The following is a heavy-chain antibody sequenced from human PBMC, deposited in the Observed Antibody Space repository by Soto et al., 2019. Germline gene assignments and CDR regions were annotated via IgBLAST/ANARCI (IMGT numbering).Heavy chain of an antibody. D-gene: IGHD2-2*01. CDR3: ARDLGYCSSTSCYACCVYYDGMDV. CDR2: INAGNGNT. J-gene: IGHJ6*02. Sequence: QVQLVQSGAEVKKPGASVKVSCKASGYTFTSYAMHWVRQAPGQRLEWMGWINAGNGNTKYSQKFQGRVTITRDTSASTAYMELSSLRSEDTAVYYCARDLGYCSSTSCYACCVYYDGMDVWGQGTTVTVSS. V-gene: IGHV1-3*01. CDR1: GYTFTSYA.